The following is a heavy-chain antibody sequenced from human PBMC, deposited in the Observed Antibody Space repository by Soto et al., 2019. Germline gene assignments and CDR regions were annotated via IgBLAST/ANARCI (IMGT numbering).Heavy chain of an antibody. Sequence: QLQLQESGPGLVKPSETLSLTCTVSGGSISSSTYYWGWIRQPPGKGLEWIGSIYYSGTTYYNPSLNSRFTLSVEPSKNNFSLKLSSVTAADTAVYDCASRRYGDYWGYWGQGTLVTVSS. J-gene: IGHJ4*02. CDR3: ASRRYGDYWGY. V-gene: IGHV4-39*02. D-gene: IGHD4-17*01. CDR1: GGSISSSTYY. CDR2: IYYSGTT.